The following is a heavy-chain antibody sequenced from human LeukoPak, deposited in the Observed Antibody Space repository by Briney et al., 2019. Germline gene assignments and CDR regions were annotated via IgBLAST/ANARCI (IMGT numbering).Heavy chain of an antibody. CDR3: ARDQVGTMPEDY. V-gene: IGHV3-74*01. Sequence: GGSLRLSCAVSGFTFSEHRMHWVRHAPGKGLEWISWIETDGTRTGYVDSVRGRFTVSRDNAESTVYLQMNSLRAEDTAVYYCARDQVGTMPEDYWGQGTLVTVSS. J-gene: IGHJ4*02. CDR2: IETDGTRT. CDR1: GFTFSEHR. D-gene: IGHD1-26*01.